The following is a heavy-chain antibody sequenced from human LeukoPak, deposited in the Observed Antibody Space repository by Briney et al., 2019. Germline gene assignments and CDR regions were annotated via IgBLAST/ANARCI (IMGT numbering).Heavy chain of an antibody. D-gene: IGHD4-17*01. CDR3: ARVGGDYVYSLPADY. CDR2: ISAYRGKK. CDR1: GYTFTSYG. Sequence: GASVKVSCKSSGYTFTSYGISWVRQAPGQRLDWMGWISAYRGKKNYAWRLQGRVTMTTDTSTSTGYMELRSLRSDDTALYYCARVGGDYVYSLPADYCGQGTLVTVSS. J-gene: IGHJ4*02. V-gene: IGHV1-18*01.